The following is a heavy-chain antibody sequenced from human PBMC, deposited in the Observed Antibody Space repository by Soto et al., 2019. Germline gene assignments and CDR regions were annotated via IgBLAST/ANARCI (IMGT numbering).Heavy chain of an antibody. V-gene: IGHV3-23*01. CDR2: ISGSGGST. CDR1: GFTFSSYT. J-gene: IGHJ6*02. CDR3: AKDQKYQLLYADYYYGMDV. Sequence: PVGSLRLSCAASGFTFSSYTMSWVRQAPGKGLEWVSAISGSGGSTYYADSVKGRFTISRDNSKNTLYLQMNSLRAEDTAVYYCAKDQKYQLLYADYYYGMDVWGQGTTVTVSS. D-gene: IGHD2-2*02.